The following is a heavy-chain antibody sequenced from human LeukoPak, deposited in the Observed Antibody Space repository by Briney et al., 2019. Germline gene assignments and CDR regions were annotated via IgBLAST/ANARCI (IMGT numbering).Heavy chain of an antibody. CDR3: ARASGYSGYDPFDY. J-gene: IGHJ4*02. D-gene: IGHD5-12*01. CDR2: IYSGGDT. CDR1: GFTVSSNY. Sequence: GGSLRLSCAASGFTVSSNYMSWVRQAPGKGLEWVSVIYSGGDTYYADSVKGRFTISRDNSNNTLYLQMNTLRAEDTAVYYCARASGYSGYDPFDYWGQGTLVTVSS. V-gene: IGHV3-53*01.